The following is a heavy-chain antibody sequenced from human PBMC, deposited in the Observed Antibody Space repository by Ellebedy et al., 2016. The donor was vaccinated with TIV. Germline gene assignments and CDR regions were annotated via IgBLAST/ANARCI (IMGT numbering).Heavy chain of an antibody. CDR3: ASGNYDWSEEFDY. V-gene: IGHV4-59*11. CDR2: IYHTRST. D-gene: IGHD3-9*01. CDR1: GASISSHY. Sequence: SETLSLXXAVSGASISSHYGSWIRQPPGKGLEWVGYIYHTRSTNYNPSLTGRVTISVDTSKNQFSLKLSSVTAADTAVYYWASGNYDWSEEFDYWGQGTLVTVSS. J-gene: IGHJ4*02.